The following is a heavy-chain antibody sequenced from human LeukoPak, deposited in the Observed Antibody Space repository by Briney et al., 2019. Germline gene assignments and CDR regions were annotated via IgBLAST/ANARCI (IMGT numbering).Heavy chain of an antibody. Sequence: PGGSLRLSCAPSRFIVNSYAMSCVRQAPGKRLAWVSLIYSSGVTHYAESVKGRFTIPRDNSKNTVYLQMNRLRDEDTALYFCARDRAEEKTWVEFDAWGQGTLVTVSS. J-gene: IGHJ5*02. CDR2: IYSSGVT. CDR3: ARDRAEEKTWVEFDA. V-gene: IGHV3-66*02. CDR1: RFIVNSYA.